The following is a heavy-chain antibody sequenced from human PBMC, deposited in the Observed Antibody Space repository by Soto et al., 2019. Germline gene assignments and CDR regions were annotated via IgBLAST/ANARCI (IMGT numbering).Heavy chain of an antibody. CDR2: ISGGGVPV. CDR3: ARGRANYYFDF. V-gene: IGHV3-48*02. Sequence: PGGSLRLSCKASGFTFSGYSMDWVRQAPGKGLEWIAYISGGGVPVYYADSVKGRFTISRDNAKNSLYLQLNHLRDEDTAIYYCARGRANYYFDFWGQGALVTVYS. J-gene: IGHJ4*02. CDR1: GFTFSGYS. D-gene: IGHD1-1*01.